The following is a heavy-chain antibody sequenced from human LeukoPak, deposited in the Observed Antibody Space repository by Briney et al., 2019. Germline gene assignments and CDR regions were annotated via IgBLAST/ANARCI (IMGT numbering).Heavy chain of an antibody. CDR2: IKQDGSEK. J-gene: IGHJ5*02. D-gene: IGHD2-21*02. CDR1: GFTFSSYW. Sequence: GGSLRPSCAASGFTFSSYWMSWVRQAPGKGLEWVANIKQDGSEKYYVDSVKGRFTISRDNAKNSLYLQMNSLRAEDTAVYYCARDGGDYGNWFDPWGQGTLVTVSS. CDR3: ARDGGDYGNWFDP. V-gene: IGHV3-7*01.